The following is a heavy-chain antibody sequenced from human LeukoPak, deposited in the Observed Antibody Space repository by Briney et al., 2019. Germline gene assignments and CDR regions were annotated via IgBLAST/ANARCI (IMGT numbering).Heavy chain of an antibody. D-gene: IGHD4-17*01. CDR3: ARDPSYGYYFDY. V-gene: IGHV3-23*01. Sequence: GGSLRLSCAASGFTFSSYAMSWVRQAPGKGLEWVSAISGSGGSTYYADSVKGRFTISRDNSKNTLYLQMNSLRAEDTAVYYCARDPSYGYYFDYWGQGTLVTVSS. CDR2: ISGSGGST. CDR1: GFTFSSYA. J-gene: IGHJ4*02.